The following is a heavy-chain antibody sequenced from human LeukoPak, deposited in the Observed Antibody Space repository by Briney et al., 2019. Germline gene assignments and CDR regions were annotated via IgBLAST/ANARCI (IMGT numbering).Heavy chain of an antibody. Sequence: PSGTLSLTCTVSGDSISSGGYYWSWIRQHPGKGLEWIGYIYHSGSTYYNPSLNSRLSISVDTSKNQFSLKLNSVTAADTAVYYCARTVARTWVDYWGQGTLVTVSS. D-gene: IGHD6-19*01. CDR3: ARTVARTWVDY. J-gene: IGHJ4*02. CDR1: GDSISSGGYY. V-gene: IGHV4-31*03. CDR2: IYHSGST.